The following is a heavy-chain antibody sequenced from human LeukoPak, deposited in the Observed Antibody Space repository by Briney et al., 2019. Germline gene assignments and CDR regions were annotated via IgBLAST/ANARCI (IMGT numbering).Heavy chain of an antibody. V-gene: IGHV3-20*04. D-gene: IGHD2-2*02. J-gene: IGHJ3*02. CDR2: ITNWNGGST. CDR1: GFTFDDYG. CDR3: ARCSRSSTDCYSAFDI. Sequence: GGSLRLSCEASGFTFDDYGMSWVRQSTGKGLEWVSAITNWNGGSTGYADSVRGRFTISRDNPKNSLYLQMNSLRAEDTALYYCARCSRSSTDCYSAFDIWGQGTMVTVSS.